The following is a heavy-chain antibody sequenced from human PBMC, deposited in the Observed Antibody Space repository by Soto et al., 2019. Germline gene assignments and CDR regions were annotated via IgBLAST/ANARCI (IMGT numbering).Heavy chain of an antibody. D-gene: IGHD2-2*01. CDR1: VGSISYNSYY. Sequence: PSATLSLTCAVSVGSISYNSYYWGWIRQPPGKGLEWVGGIFYTGTTYYSPSLRDRVTISVDTSKNSFSLNLTSVTAADTAVYFCARLVVVAPVANAWGQGTLVIVS. CDR2: IFYTGTT. V-gene: IGHV4-39*02. J-gene: IGHJ5*02. CDR3: ARLVVVAPVANA.